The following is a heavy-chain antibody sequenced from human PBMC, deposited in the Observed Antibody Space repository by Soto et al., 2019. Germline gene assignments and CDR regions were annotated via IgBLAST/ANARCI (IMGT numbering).Heavy chain of an antibody. CDR1: GGSIISGGDY. CDR2: IYYSGST. D-gene: IGHD2-15*01. Sequence: QVQLQESGPGLVKPSQTLSLTCTVSGGSIISGGDYWSWIRQHPGKGLEWIGHIYYSGSTYYNPSLQRRVTLSVAASKNHFSLKLSSVTAAETAVYYCARVTPYYYYGMDVWGQGTTVTVSS. V-gene: IGHV4-31*03. J-gene: IGHJ6*02. CDR3: ARVTPYYYYGMDV.